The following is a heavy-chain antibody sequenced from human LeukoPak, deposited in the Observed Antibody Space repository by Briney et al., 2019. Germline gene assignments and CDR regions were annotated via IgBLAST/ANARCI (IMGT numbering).Heavy chain of an antibody. CDR2: TYPGDSDT. CDR1: GYSFTNYW. Sequence: GESLKISCKGSGYSFTNYWIGWVRQMPGKGLEWMGITYPGDSDTRYSPSFQGQVTISADKSISTAYLQWSSLRASDTAMYYCARRGYYASGSFYNHWFDPWGQGTLVTVSS. V-gene: IGHV5-51*01. CDR3: ARRGYYASGSFYNHWFDP. J-gene: IGHJ5*02. D-gene: IGHD3-10*01.